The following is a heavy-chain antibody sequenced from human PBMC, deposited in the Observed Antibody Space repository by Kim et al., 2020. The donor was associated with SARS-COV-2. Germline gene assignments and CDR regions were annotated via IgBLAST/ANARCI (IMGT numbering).Heavy chain of an antibody. Sequence: SQTLSLTCAVYGGSFSGYYWSWIRQPPGKGLEWIGEINHSGSTNYNPSLKSRVTISVDTSKNQFSLKLSSVTAADTAVYYCARGPPGTEGGMDVWGQGTT. J-gene: IGHJ6*02. V-gene: IGHV4-34*01. CDR1: GGSFSGYY. CDR2: INHSGST. CDR3: ARGPPGTEGGMDV. D-gene: IGHD1-1*01.